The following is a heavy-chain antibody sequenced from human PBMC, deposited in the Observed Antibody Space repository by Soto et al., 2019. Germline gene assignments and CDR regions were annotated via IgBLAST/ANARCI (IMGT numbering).Heavy chain of an antibody. D-gene: IGHD2-15*01. Sequence: QVPLVQSGAEVKKPGSSVKVSCKASGGTFSSYAISWVRQAPGQGLEWMGGIIPIFGTANYAQKFQGRVTITADESTSTAYMELSSLRSEDTAVYYCARTAYCSGGSCYDYHDYWGQGTLVTVSS. CDR2: IIPIFGTA. CDR3: ARTAYCSGGSCYDYHDY. V-gene: IGHV1-69*01. CDR1: GGTFSSYA. J-gene: IGHJ4*02.